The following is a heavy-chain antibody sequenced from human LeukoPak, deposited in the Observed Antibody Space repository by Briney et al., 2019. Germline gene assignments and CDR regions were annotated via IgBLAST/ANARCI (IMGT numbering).Heavy chain of an antibody. CDR2: INYHGSEN. CDR1: GFTISDYW. Sequence: GGSLRLSCAASGFTISDYWMQWVRQAPGKGLEWVANINYHGSENYLVDSVKGRFTISRDNAKNSLYLQMNNLRADDTAVYYCATTFPYCSEDNCALGGQGTLVTVSS. J-gene: IGHJ1*01. D-gene: IGHD2-15*01. CDR3: ATTFPYCSEDNCAL. V-gene: IGHV3-7*01.